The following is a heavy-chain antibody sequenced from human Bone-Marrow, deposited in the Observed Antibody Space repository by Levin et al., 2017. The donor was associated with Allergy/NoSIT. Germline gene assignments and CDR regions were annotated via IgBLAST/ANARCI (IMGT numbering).Heavy chain of an antibody. V-gene: IGHV1-3*04. CDR3: TRDVGNAEGDY. CDR2: ISTDNGNT. D-gene: IGHD3-10*01. J-gene: IGHJ4*02. CDR1: GYSFTDYA. Sequence: ASVKVSCKASGYSFTDYAMHWVRQAPGQRLEWMGWISTDNGNTKYSEQLQGRVTITRDTSANTVYMEVSGLRYEDTAVYYCTRDVGNAEGDYWGQGTLVTVSS.